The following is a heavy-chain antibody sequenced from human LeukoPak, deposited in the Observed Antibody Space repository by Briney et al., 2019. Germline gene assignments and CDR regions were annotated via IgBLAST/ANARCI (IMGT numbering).Heavy chain of an antibody. Sequence: GASVKVSCKASGYTFTSYGISWVRQAPGQGLEWMRWISAYNGNTNYAQKLQGRVTMTTDTSTSTAYMELRSLRSDDTAVYYCARDPELRYFDWLPAKFDYWGQGTLVTVSS. CDR1: GYTFTSYG. CDR3: ARDPELRYFDWLPAKFDY. D-gene: IGHD3-9*01. V-gene: IGHV1-18*01. J-gene: IGHJ4*02. CDR2: ISAYNGNT.